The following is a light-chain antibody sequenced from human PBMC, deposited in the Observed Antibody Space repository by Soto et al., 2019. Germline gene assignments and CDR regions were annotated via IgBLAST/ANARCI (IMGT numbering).Light chain of an antibody. J-gene: IGKJ5*01. V-gene: IGKV1-33*01. CDR3: HQYDNIPPT. CDR2: DAS. Sequence: DIQMTQSPSSLSASVGDRVTITCQSSQDISNYLNWYQQKPGKAPNLLIYDASNLETGCPSRFRGSGSGTAFTFTLSSLQPEDIAEDYCHQYDNIPPTFGQRTRLEIK. CDR1: QDISNY.